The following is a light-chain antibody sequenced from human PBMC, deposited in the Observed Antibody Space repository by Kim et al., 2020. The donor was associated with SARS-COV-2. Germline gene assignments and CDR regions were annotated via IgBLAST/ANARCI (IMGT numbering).Light chain of an antibody. Sequence: SYELTQPPSVSVSPGQTASITCPGDKLGDKYACWYQQKPGQSPVLVIYQDSKRPSGIPERFSGSNSGHTATLTISGTQAMDEADYYCQAWDSSTVVF. J-gene: IGLJ2*01. V-gene: IGLV3-1*01. CDR2: QDS. CDR1: KLGDKY. CDR3: QAWDSSTVV.